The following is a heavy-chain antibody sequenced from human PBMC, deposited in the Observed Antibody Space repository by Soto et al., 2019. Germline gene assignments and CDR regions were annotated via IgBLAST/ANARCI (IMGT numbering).Heavy chain of an antibody. CDR2: IWYDGSNK. CDR3: ARDLLVNAFAI. D-gene: IGHD3-22*01. J-gene: IGHJ3*02. CDR1: GFTFSSYG. V-gene: IGHV3-33*01. Sequence: QVQLVESGGGVGQPGRSLRLSCAASGFTFSSYGMHWVRQAPGKGLEWVAVIWYDGSNKYYADSVKGRFTISRDNSKNTLYLQLNSLRAEDTAVYYCARDLLVNAFAIWGQGTMVTVSS.